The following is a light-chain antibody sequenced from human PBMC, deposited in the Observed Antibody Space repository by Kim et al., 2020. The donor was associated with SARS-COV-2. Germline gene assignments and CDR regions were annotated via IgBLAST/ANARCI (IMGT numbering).Light chain of an antibody. V-gene: IGLV3-1*01. Sequence: SYELTQPPSVSESPGQTASITCTGYKLGDKYVAWYQQKPGQSPVVVINQDNQRPSGIPERFSGSNSGNTATLTISGTQAMDEADYYCQAWDSSTHNYVFGAGTKVTVL. CDR1: KLGDKY. J-gene: IGLJ1*01. CDR3: QAWDSSTHNYV. CDR2: QDN.